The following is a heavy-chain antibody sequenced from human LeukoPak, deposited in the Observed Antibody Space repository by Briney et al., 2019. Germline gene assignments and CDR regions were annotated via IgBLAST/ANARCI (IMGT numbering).Heavy chain of an antibody. CDR3: ARSWGYSSGWYFDY. D-gene: IGHD6-19*01. J-gene: IGHJ4*02. V-gene: IGHV4-39*01. Sequence: PSETLSLTCTVSGGSISSSSYYWGWIRQPPGKGLEWIGSIYYSGSTYYNPSLKSRVTISVDTSKNQFSLKLSSVTAADAAVYYCARSWGYSSGWYFDYWGQGTLVTVSS. CDR2: IYYSGST. CDR1: GGSISSSSYY.